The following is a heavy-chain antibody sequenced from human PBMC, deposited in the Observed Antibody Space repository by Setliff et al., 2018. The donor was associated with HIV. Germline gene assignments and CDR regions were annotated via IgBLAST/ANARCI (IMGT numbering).Heavy chain of an antibody. D-gene: IGHD6-19*01. CDR1: GFTFSNYG. V-gene: IGHV3-33*01. J-gene: IGHJ3*02. CDR2: IWYDGSNK. CDR3: AREMAGLNDAFDI. Sequence: GGSLRLSCAASGFTFSNYGMHWVRQAPGKGLEWVAVIWYDGSNKYYADSVKGRFTISRDNSKNTLYLQMNSLRAEDTAVYYCAREMAGLNDAFDIWGQGTMVTVSS.